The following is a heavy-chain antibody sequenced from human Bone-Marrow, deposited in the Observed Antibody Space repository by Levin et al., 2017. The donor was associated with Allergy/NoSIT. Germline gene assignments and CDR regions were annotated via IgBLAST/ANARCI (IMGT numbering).Heavy chain of an antibody. CDR1: GFPFSGYS. J-gene: IGHJ4*02. CDR3: ASAGHTSEYFDY. CDR2: ISGVSTYT. Sequence: GGSLRLSCAASGFPFSGYSMNWVRQAPGKGLEWVSSISGVSTYTYYADSVKGRFTISRDNAKNSLYLHMNSLRAADTAVYFCASAGHTSEYFDYWGQGTLVTVSS. V-gene: IGHV3-21*01. D-gene: IGHD6-13*01.